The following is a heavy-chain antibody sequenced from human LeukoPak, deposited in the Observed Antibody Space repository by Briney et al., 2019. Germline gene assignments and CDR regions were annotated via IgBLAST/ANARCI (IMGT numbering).Heavy chain of an antibody. J-gene: IGHJ5*02. CDR2: TNHSGST. Sequence: SETLSCTYAVYGGPFSGYYWSWLRQPPGKGLEWIVETNHSGSTNYNQSLKSQVRISVDTSKNQFSLKLSSVTAADTAVYYCARGFHYYDSSGGVNWFDPWGQGTLVTVS. D-gene: IGHD3-22*01. CDR3: ARGFHYYDSSGGVNWFDP. V-gene: IGHV4-34*01. CDR1: GGPFSGYY.